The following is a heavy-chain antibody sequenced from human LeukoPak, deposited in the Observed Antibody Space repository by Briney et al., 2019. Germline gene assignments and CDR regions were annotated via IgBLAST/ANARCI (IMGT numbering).Heavy chain of an antibody. D-gene: IGHD3-3*01. V-gene: IGHV1-69*06. Sequence: SVKVSRKASRGTFSSYAISGVRQAPGQGLEWMGGIILIFGTANYAQKFQGRVTITADKSTSTAYMELSSLRSEDTAVYYCASYDFWSGYPTSPFYYYYMDVWGKGTTVTVSS. CDR1: RGTFSSYA. J-gene: IGHJ6*03. CDR3: ASYDFWSGYPTSPFYYYYMDV. CDR2: IILIFGTA.